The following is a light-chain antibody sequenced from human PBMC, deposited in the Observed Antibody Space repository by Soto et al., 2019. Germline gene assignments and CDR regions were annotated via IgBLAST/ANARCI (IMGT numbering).Light chain of an antibody. J-gene: IGLJ1*01. V-gene: IGLV2-14*01. CDR1: SSDVGGYNY. CDR3: SSYSRTTTLGV. CDR2: DVN. Sequence: QSALTQPASVSGSPGQSITISCTGTSSDVGGYNYVSWYQQHPGNTPKLIIFDVNSRPSGVSNRFSASKSGSTASLTIAGLQAEDEADYYCSSYSRTTTLGVFGTGTKLTVL.